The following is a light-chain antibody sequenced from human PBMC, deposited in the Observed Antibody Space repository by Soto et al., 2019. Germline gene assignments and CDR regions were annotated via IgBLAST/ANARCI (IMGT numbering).Light chain of an antibody. J-gene: IGKJ2*01. Sequence: IPLTQSPSSLSASVGDRVAITCRASQGISTYLAWYQQKPGIAPKLLIYVASTLQSGVPSRCSGNGSGTAFTLTISSLQPEDFATYYCQQLNSYPYTFGQGTKLEI. CDR1: QGISTY. CDR2: VAS. V-gene: IGKV1-9*01. CDR3: QQLNSYPYT.